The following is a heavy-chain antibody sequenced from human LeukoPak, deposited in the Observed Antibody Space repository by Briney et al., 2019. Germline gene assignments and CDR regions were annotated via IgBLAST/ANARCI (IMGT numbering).Heavy chain of an antibody. CDR2: IKQDGSEK. V-gene: IGHV3-7*01. CDR1: GFTFSNYW. D-gene: IGHD3-22*01. Sequence: PGGSLRLSCVASGFTFSNYWMSWVRQAPGKGLEWVANIKQDGSEKYYVDSVKGRFTISRDNAKNSLYLQMNSLRAEDTAVYYCARYYYDSSGYYYIDYWGQGTLVTVSS. J-gene: IGHJ4*02. CDR3: ARYYYDSSGYYYIDY.